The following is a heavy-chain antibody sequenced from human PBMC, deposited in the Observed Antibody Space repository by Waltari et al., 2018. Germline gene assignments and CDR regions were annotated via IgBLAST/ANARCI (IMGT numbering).Heavy chain of an antibody. CDR1: GFSVSGVY. Sequence: EVQLVESGGGLVQPGGSLRLSCAASGFSVSGVYMTWVRQAPGKGLQCVSIIYSGGSTDYADSVKGRFTISRDNSKNTVFLQMNSLRGDDTAVYYCARPVGNETWGQGTLVTVSS. V-gene: IGHV3-53*01. CDR3: ARPVGNET. J-gene: IGHJ5*02. CDR2: IYSGGST. D-gene: IGHD1-26*01.